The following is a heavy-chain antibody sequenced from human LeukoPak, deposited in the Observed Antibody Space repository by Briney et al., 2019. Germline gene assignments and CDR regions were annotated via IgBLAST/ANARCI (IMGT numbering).Heavy chain of an antibody. D-gene: IGHD5-18*01. Sequence: PGGSLRLSCAASEFTFSSYAMQWVRQAPGKGVEWVSGISGSGGSTYYADSVKGRFTISRDNAKNSLYLQMNSLRAEDTALYYCARDLDTYHDYWGQGTLVTVSS. V-gene: IGHV3-23*01. CDR2: ISGSGGST. CDR3: ARDLDTYHDY. CDR1: EFTFSSYA. J-gene: IGHJ4*02.